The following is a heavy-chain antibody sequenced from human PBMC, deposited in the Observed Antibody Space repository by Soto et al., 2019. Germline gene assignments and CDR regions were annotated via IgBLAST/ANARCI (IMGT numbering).Heavy chain of an antibody. Sequence: QVQLQESGPGLVKPSETLSLTCTVSGGSISSYYWSWIRQPPGKGLEWIGYIYYSGSTNYNPSLKSRVTISVDTSKNQFSLKLSSVTAADTAVYYCAKIAAAGRRSYYYYGMDVWGQGTTVTVSS. J-gene: IGHJ6*02. CDR1: GGSISSYY. CDR3: AKIAAAGRRSYYYYGMDV. D-gene: IGHD6-13*01. V-gene: IGHV4-59*01. CDR2: IYYSGST.